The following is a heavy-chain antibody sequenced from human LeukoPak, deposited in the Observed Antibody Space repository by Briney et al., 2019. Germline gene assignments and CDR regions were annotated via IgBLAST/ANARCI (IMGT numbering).Heavy chain of an antibody. CDR1: GFSFSEYA. D-gene: IGHD1-1*01. J-gene: IGHJ4*02. V-gene: IGHV3-74*01. CDR3: AAKAGNYQERVSLDY. CDR2: INNEGSDT. Sequence: PGGSLRLSCAASGFSFSEYAMTWVRQAPGKGLLWVSHINNEGSDTRYADSVKGRFTISRDNSKNTVYLQMNSLRVEDAAVYYCAAKAGNYQERVSLDYWGQGTLVTVSS.